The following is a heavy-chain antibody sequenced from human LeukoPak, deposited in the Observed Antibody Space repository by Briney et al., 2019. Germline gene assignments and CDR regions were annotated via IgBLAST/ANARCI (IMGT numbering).Heavy chain of an antibody. V-gene: IGHV3-74*01. J-gene: IGHJ6*03. Sequence: GGSLRLSCAASGFTFSSYWMHWVRQAPGKGLVWVSRINSDGSSTSYADSVKGRFTISRDNAKNTLYLQMNSLRAEDTAVYYCAKGGRLWTYYYYYMDVWGKGTTVTISS. CDR3: AKGGRLWTYYYYYMDV. CDR2: INSDGSST. D-gene: IGHD2-21*01. CDR1: GFTFSSYW.